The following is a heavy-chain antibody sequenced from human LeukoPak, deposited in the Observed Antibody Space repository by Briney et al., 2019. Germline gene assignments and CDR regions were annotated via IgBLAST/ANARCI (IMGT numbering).Heavy chain of an antibody. V-gene: IGHV3-21*05. Sequence: GGSLRLSCAASGFTFSSYEMNWVRQAPGKGLEWVSYISSSSDYIYDADSVKGRFTISRDNAKNTLYLQMNSLRAEDTAVYYCARGPSGYHNTGGQGTLVTVSS. J-gene: IGHJ4*02. D-gene: IGHD5-12*01. CDR1: GFTFSSYE. CDR3: ARGPSGYHNT. CDR2: ISSSSDYI.